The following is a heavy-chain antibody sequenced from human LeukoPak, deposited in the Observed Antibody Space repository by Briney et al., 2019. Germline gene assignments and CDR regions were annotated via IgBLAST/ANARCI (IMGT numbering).Heavy chain of an antibody. V-gene: IGHV3-23*01. CDR2: IGPDGDER. Sequence: PGGSLRLSCGASGLTLRSYTMNWVRRAPGKGLEWVALIGPDGDERFYADSVRGRFTISRDNSDNMMFLQMSGLRAEDTATYYCARSSGGSRPHSRIFDFWGQGTMVTVSS. J-gene: IGHJ4*02. D-gene: IGHD5-18*01. CDR3: ARSSGGSRPHSRIFDF. CDR1: GLTLRSYT.